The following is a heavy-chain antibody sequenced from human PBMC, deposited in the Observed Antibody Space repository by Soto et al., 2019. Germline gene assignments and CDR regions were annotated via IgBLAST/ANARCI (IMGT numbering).Heavy chain of an antibody. V-gene: IGHV1-18*01. Sequence: ASVKVSGKASGYTFTSYGIRWVRQAPGQGLEWMGWISAYNGNTNYAQKLQGRVTMTTDTSTSTAYMELRSLRSDDTAVYYCARDKYYDSSGYYYSAFDISGQGTMVTVSS. CDR2: ISAYNGNT. CDR3: ARDKYYDSSGYYYSAFDI. D-gene: IGHD3-22*01. J-gene: IGHJ3*02. CDR1: GYTFTSYG.